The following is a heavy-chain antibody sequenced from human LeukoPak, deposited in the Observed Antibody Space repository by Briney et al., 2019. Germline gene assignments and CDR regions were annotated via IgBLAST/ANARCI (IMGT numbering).Heavy chain of an antibody. Sequence: SETLSLTCTVSGGSISSYYWSWIRQSAGKGLEWLGRIYASGTTRYNPSLNSRATMSVDTSKNQFSLKLNSVTAADTAVYFCARGMAAAYDYNWFDPWGQGALVTVSS. CDR3: ARGMAAAYDYNWFDP. CDR2: IYASGTT. CDR1: GGSISSYY. J-gene: IGHJ5*02. D-gene: IGHD5-12*01. V-gene: IGHV4-4*07.